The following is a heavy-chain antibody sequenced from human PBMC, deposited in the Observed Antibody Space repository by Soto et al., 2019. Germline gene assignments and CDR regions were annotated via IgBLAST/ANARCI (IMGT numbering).Heavy chain of an antibody. CDR1: GDPMTRSVW. CDR2: VFHTGNT. V-gene: IGHV4-4*02. J-gene: IGHJ4*02. CDR3: ARKAWVRFDY. Sequence: LSLTCTVSGDPMTRSVWWTWVRQPPGKGLEWIGEVFHTGNTNYNPSLKSRVTMSVDKSTNEFSLKVTSVTAADTAIYYCARKAWVRFDYWGQGALVTVSS. D-gene: IGHD7-27*01.